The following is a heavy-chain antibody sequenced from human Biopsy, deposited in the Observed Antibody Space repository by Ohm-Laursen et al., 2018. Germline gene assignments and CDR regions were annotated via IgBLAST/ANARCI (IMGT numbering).Heavy chain of an antibody. J-gene: IGHJ4*02. CDR2: ISSTGNST. D-gene: IGHD7-27*01. CDR1: GFTFATYG. V-gene: IGHV3-23*01. Sequence: SLRLSCAASGFTFATYGMSWVRQAPGKGLEWVSGISSTGNSTYYADYVKGRFTISRDNSKNTLYLQLNSLRAEDTAVFYCAKDLRNNNWGVENWGQGTLVTVSS. CDR3: AKDLRNNNWGVEN.